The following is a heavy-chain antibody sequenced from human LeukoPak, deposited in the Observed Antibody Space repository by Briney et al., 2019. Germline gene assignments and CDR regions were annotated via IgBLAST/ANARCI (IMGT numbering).Heavy chain of an antibody. CDR1: GFTFDDYA. D-gene: IGHD5-24*01. J-gene: IGHJ6*02. Sequence: HPGGSLRLSCAASGFTFDDYAMHWVRQAPGKGLQCVCLISADGGRTYYADAVKGRFTISRDNGIRSLYLQIHSLRTEDTALYYCAKGDGYYYYYGMDVWGQGTTVAVSS. CDR3: AKGDGYYYYYGMDV. CDR2: ISADGGRT. V-gene: IGHV3-43*02.